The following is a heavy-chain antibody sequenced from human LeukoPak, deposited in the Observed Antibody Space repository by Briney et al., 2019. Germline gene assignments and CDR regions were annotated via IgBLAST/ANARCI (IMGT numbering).Heavy chain of an antibody. CDR3: ARAGPTAWERAGMDV. Sequence: SETLSLTCAVYGGSFSGYYWSWIRQPPGKGLEWIGEINHSGRTNYNASLKSRVTISVDTSKNQFSLKLSSVTAADTAVYYCARAGPTAWERAGMDVWGQGTTVTVSS. CDR2: INHSGRT. J-gene: IGHJ6*02. CDR1: GGSFSGYY. D-gene: IGHD1-26*01. V-gene: IGHV4-34*01.